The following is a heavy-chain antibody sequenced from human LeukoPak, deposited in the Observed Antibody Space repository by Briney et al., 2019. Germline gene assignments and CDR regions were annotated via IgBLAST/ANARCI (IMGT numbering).Heavy chain of an antibody. D-gene: IGHD3-3*01. V-gene: IGHV3-23*01. CDR3: ARDGRPYYDFWSGYAAFDY. CDR1: GFTFSSFG. J-gene: IGHJ4*02. Sequence: PGGSLRLSCAASGFTFSSFGMTWVRQAPGKGLEWVSSISGSGGITYYADSVKGRFTISRDNSKNTLYLQMNSLRAEDTAVYYCARDGRPYYDFWSGYAAFDYWGQGTLVTVSS. CDR2: ISGSGGIT.